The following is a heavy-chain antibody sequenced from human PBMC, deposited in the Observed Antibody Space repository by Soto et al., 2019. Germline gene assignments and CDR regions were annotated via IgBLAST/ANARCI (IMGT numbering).Heavy chain of an antibody. CDR3: ARPATMGDYHYHGMDV. CDR2: IWYDGSNK. D-gene: IGHD3-10*01. J-gene: IGHJ6*02. V-gene: IGHV3-33*01. Sequence: QVQLVESGGGVVHPGRSLRLSCAASGFTFSSYGIHWVRQAPGKGLEWVAVIWYDGSNKYYADSVKGRFTISRDNSKKTLYLQMNSLRVEDTAVYYCARPATMGDYHYHGMDVWGLGTTVTVSS. CDR1: GFTFSSYG.